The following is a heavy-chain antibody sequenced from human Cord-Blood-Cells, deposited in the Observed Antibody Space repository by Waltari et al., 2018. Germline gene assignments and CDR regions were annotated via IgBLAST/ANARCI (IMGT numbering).Heavy chain of an antibody. Sequence: QVQLVQSGAEVKKPGASVKVSCKASGYTFTSYYMHWVRQAPGQGLEWMGIINPSGGSTSYAQKFKGRVTMTRDTSTSTVYMELSSLRSEDTAVYYCASLMGLSGDLGAFDIWGQGTMVTVSS. D-gene: IGHD7-27*01. CDR3: ASLMGLSGDLGAFDI. V-gene: IGHV1-46*01. CDR1: GYTFTSYY. J-gene: IGHJ3*02. CDR2: INPSGGST.